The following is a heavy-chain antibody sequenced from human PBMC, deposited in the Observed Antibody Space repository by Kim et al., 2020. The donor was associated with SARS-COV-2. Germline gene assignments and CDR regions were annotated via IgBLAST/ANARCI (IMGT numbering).Heavy chain of an antibody. Sequence: VKGQFTISRDNAKNTVYLQMNSLKAEDTALYYCASAYWGYTYDSSGLEMGYWGQGTLVTVSS. D-gene: IGHD3-22*01. J-gene: IGHJ4*02. V-gene: IGHV3-74*01. CDR3: ASAYWGYTYDSSGLEMGY.